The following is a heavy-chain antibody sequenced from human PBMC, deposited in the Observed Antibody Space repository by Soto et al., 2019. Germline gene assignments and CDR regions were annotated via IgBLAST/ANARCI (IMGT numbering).Heavy chain of an antibody. CDR2: INWNGGST. V-gene: IGHV3-20*01. J-gene: IGHJ6*03. Sequence: PGGSLRLSCAASGFTFDDYGMSWVRQAPGKGLEWVSGINWNGGSTGYADSVKGRFTISRDNAKNSLYLQMNSLRAEDTALYHCARIGYDFWSGYYPTYYYYYMDVWGKGTTVTVSS. CDR1: GFTFDDYG. D-gene: IGHD3-3*01. CDR3: ARIGYDFWSGYYPTYYYYYMDV.